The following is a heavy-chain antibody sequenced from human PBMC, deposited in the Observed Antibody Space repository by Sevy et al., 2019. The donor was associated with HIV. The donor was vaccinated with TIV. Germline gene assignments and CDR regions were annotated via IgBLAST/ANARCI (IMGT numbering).Heavy chain of an antibody. CDR1: GGTFSSYA. D-gene: IGHD3-22*01. V-gene: IGHV1-69*13. Sequence: ASVKVSCKASGGTFSSYAISWVRQAPGQGLEWMGGIIPIFGTANYAQKFQGRVTITADESTSTAYMELGSLRSEDTAVYYCARGTYDSSGYYYSYFDYWGQGTLVTVSS. CDR3: ARGTYDSSGYYYSYFDY. J-gene: IGHJ4*02. CDR2: IIPIFGTA.